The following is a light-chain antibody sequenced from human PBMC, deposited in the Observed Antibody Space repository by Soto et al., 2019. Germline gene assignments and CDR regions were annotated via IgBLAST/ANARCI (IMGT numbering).Light chain of an antibody. Sequence: DIQMTQSPSSLSASVGDRVNITCRASQTVSSYLNWYQQKPGTVPKLLINATSNLQSGVPSRFSGRGFGTDFTLTISRLEPEDFAVYYCQQYGGSPRTFGQGTKVDIK. V-gene: IGKV1-39*01. J-gene: IGKJ1*01. CDR3: QQYGGSPRT. CDR1: QTVSSY. CDR2: ATS.